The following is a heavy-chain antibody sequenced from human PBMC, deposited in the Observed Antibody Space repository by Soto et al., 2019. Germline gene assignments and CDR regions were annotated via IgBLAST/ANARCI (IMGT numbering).Heavy chain of an antibody. CDR3: ARDRVSRKDIVGVPPAPDYYYGMDV. CDR2: IYTSGST. CDR1: SGTISSYY. D-gene: IGHD2-2*01. V-gene: IGHV4-4*07. Sequence: PSYTTSLTCTASSGTISSYYCSWTRQTAGKGLEWIGRIYTSGSTNYNPSLKSRVTMSVDTSKNQFSLKLSSVTAADTAVYYCARDRVSRKDIVGVPPAPDYYYGMDVWGEGTTVTVSS. J-gene: IGHJ6*02.